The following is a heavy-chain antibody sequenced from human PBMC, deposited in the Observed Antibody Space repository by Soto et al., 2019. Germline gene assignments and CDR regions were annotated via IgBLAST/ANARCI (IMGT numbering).Heavy chain of an antibody. Sequence: SETLSLTCSVSGAALNSGNYYWSWIRQVPGKGLGWIGHIYVTGAVDYNPSLRDRITISQDTSERQFSLNLRLVTAADTAVYYCARLRIATNNYKWFDPWGQGTLVTVSS. CDR3: ARLRIATNNYKWFDP. CDR1: GAALNSGNYY. J-gene: IGHJ5*02. D-gene: IGHD2-21*01. V-gene: IGHV4-31*03. CDR2: IYVTGAV.